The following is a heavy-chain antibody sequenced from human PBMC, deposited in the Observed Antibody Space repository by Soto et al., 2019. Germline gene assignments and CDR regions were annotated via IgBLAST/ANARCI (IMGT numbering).Heavy chain of an antibody. CDR3: AHNKLPKEYYDFWSGYHCQFDY. J-gene: IGHJ4*02. D-gene: IGHD3-3*01. CDR2: MHYTGFS. CDR1: GDSVTSHY. Sequence: PSETLSLTCSFSGDSVTSHYLTWIRQSPEKGLEWIGYMHYTGFSHYNPSLKSRLTISVDRSKNQFTLQLTNMDPVDTATYYCAHNKLPKEYYDFWSGYHCQFDYWGQGTLVTVSS. V-gene: IGHV4-59*02.